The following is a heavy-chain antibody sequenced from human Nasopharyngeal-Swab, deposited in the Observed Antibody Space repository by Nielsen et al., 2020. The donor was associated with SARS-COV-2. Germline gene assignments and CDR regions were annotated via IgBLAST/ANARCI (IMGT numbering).Heavy chain of an antibody. Sequence: GESLKISCAASGITFRKYWMNWVRQAPGKGPEWVSYISSSRTTIHYADSVKGRFTISRDNAKNSLYLQMNSLRDEDTAVYYCAGTRGGWSWDALDIWGQGTMVTVSS. CDR1: GITFRKYW. J-gene: IGHJ3*02. D-gene: IGHD3-10*01. CDR2: ISSSRTTI. V-gene: IGHV3-48*02. CDR3: AGTRGGWSWDALDI.